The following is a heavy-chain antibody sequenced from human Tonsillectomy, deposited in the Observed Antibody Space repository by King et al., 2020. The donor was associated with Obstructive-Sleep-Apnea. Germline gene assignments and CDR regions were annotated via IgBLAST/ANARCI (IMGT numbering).Heavy chain of an antibody. CDR2: IYYGGST. CDR3: AWKADLAVVAAADYCFDY. J-gene: IGHJ4*01. D-gene: IGHD2-15*01. V-gene: IGHV4-39*07. Sequence: LQLQESGPGLVKPSETLSLTCTVSGGSISSSSYYLGSIRQPPGKGLEWIGSIYYGGSTYCNPSLTSRLTISVDTSKNHFSLKMTTVTAADTAVYYCAWKADLAVVAAADYCFDYWGQGTLVTVSS. CDR1: GGSISSSSYY.